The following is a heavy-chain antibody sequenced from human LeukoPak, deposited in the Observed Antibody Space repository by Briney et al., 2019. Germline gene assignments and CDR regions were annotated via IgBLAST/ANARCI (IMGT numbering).Heavy chain of an antibody. CDR2: IRHDSSDI. CDR1: GFTFSTYS. Sequence: GGSLRLSCAVSGFTFSTYSMNWVRQAPGKGLEWTSFIRHDSSDIYYADSVKGRFTISGDNARDSLYLQMNSLRAEDTAVYYCARDWFGELIWGQGTLVTVSS. J-gene: IGHJ4*02. D-gene: IGHD3-10*01. CDR3: ARDWFGELI. V-gene: IGHV3-48*01.